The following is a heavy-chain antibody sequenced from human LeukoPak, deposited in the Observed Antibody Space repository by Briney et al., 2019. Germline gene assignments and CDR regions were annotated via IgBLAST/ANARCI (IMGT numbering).Heavy chain of an antibody. CDR1: GFTFSSYA. V-gene: IGHV3-23*01. J-gene: IGHJ3*02. Sequence: GGSLRLSCAASGFTFSSYAMSWVRQAPGKGLEWVSAISGSGGSTSYADSVKGRFTISRDNSKNTLYLQMNSLRAEDTAVYYCAKVWDYGGNGLAFDIWGQGTMVTVSS. D-gene: IGHD4-23*01. CDR3: AKVWDYGGNGLAFDI. CDR2: ISGSGGST.